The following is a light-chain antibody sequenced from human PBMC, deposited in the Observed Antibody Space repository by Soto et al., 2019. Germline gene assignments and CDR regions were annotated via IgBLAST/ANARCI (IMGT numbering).Light chain of an antibody. J-gene: IGKJ2*01. CDR3: QQYGSSFFT. CDR2: GAS. Sequence: ETVLTQSPGTLSLSPGETGTLSCRASQSVTSSYLACYQQKPDQAPRLLIYGASNRATGIPDRFSGSGSGTDFTLTISRLEPEDFAVYYCQQYGSSFFTFGQGTKLEIK. CDR1: QSVTSSY. V-gene: IGKV3-20*01.